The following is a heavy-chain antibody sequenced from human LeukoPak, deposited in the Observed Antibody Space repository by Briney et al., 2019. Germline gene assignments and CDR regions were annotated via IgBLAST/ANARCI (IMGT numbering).Heavy chain of an antibody. CDR1: GFSFSSHA. J-gene: IGHJ6*02. Sequence: GGSLRLSCAATGFSFSSHAMGWVRQPPGEGLEWVSGVDNSGDTTYFAGCVKGRFTISRDNSKNTLFLQINSLRVEDTAVYYCTRGCSGGSCLFPDGMDIWGQGATVTVSS. D-gene: IGHD2-8*02. CDR2: VDNSGDTT. CDR3: TRGCSGGSCLFPDGMDI. V-gene: IGHV3-23*01.